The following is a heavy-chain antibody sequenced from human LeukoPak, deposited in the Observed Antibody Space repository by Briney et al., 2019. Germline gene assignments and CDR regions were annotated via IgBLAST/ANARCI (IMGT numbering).Heavy chain of an antibody. J-gene: IGHJ3*01. Sequence: ASVKVSCKASGYTFTDYGITWVRQAPGQGLEYMGWINTYDGSTKFAEKVQARVTMTTDTSTSTAYKELRNLRSDDTAVYFCAKDRLGATDAFDVWGQGTLVTVS. CDR1: GYTFTDYG. V-gene: IGHV1-18*01. CDR3: AKDRLGATDAFDV. CDR2: INTYDGST. D-gene: IGHD1-26*01.